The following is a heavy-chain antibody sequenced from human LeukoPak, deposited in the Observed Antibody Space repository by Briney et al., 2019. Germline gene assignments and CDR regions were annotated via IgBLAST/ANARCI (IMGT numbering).Heavy chain of an antibody. J-gene: IGHJ4*02. V-gene: IGHV4-39*07. D-gene: IGHD6-19*01. CDR1: GGSISSSSYY. CDR2: IYYSGST. CDR3: ARGLTWLVGSFFDY. Sequence: SETLSLTCTVSGGSISSSSYYWGWIRQPPGKGLEWIGSIYYSGSTNYNPSLKSRVTISVDTSKNQFSLKLSSVTAADTAVYYCARGLTWLVGSFFDYWGQGTLVTVSS.